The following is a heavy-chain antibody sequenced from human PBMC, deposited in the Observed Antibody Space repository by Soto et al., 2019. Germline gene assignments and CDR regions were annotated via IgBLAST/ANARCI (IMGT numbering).Heavy chain of an antibody. J-gene: IGHJ6*03. CDR3: AKGGLLRYFDCTKRPNYYYYYMDV. D-gene: IGHD3-9*01. V-gene: IGHV3-23*01. CDR1: GFTFSSYA. Sequence: PGGSLRLSCAASGFTFSSYAMSWVRQAPGKGLEWVSAISGSGGSTYYADSVKGRFTISRDNSKNTLYLQMNSLRAEDTAVYYCAKGGLLRYFDCTKRPNYYYYYMDVWGKGTTVTVSS. CDR2: ISGSGGST.